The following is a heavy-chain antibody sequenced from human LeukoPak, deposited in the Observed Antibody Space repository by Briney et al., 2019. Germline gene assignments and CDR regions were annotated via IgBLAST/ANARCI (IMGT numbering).Heavy chain of an antibody. CDR3: ARDLGFGESFDY. V-gene: IGHV3-48*01. D-gene: IGHD3-10*01. CDR1: GFNFNTYS. CDR2: ITSNSNTV. Sequence: RPGGSLRLSCAASGFNFNTYSMNWVRQAPGKGLEWVSYITSNSNTVYYTDSVKGRFTVSRDNSKNTLYLQMNSLRAEDTAVYYCARDLGFGESFDYWGQGTLVTVSS. J-gene: IGHJ4*02.